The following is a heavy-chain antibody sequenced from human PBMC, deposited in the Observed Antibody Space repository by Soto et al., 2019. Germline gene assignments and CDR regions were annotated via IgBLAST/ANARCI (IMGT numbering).Heavy chain of an antibody. D-gene: IGHD2-15*01. CDR2: ISSSSSYI. CDR3: ARAGIVVVVAATDGMDV. V-gene: IGHV3-21*01. CDR1: EFTFSSYT. Sequence: GGSLRLSCAASEFTFSSYTMNWVRQAPGKGLEWVSSISSSSSYIYYAGSVKGRFTISRDNAKNSLYLQMNGLRAEDTAVYYCARAGIVVVVAATDGMDVWGQGTTVTV. J-gene: IGHJ6*02.